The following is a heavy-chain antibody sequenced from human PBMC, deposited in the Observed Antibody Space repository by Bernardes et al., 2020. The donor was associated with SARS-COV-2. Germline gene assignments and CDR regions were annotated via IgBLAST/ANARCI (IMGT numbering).Heavy chain of an antibody. J-gene: IGHJ1*01. V-gene: IGHV3-30*03. CDR1: GFTFRTYG. CDR3: ATTRNDYGDIVDHFQH. D-gene: IGHD4-17*01. Sequence: GGSLCRSCAASGFTFRTYGMHWVRQVPGKGLEWVALISNDGSNNYYADSVKGRFTISRDNAKNTLFLQVNSLRAEDTALYYCATTRNDYGDIVDHFQHWGQGTLVSVSS. CDR2: ISNDGSNN.